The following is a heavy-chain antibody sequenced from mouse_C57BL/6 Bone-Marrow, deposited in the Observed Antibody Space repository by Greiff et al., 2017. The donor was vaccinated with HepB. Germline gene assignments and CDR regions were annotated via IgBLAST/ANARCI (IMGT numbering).Heavy chain of an antibody. CDR2: IRLKSDNYAT. J-gene: IGHJ3*01. Sequence: EVKLVESGGGLVQPGGSMKLSCVASGFTFSNYWMNWVRQSPEKGLEWVAQIRLKSDNYATHYAESVKGRFTISRDDSKSSVYLQMNNLRAEDTGIYYCTEMYGYSSWFAYWGQGTLVTVSA. V-gene: IGHV6-3*01. CDR1: GFTFSNYW. D-gene: IGHD2-2*01. CDR3: TEMYGYSSWFAY.